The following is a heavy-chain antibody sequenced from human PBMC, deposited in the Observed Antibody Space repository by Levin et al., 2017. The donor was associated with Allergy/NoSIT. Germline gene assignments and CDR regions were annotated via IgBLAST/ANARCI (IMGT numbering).Heavy chain of an antibody. CDR2: IYHSGTT. V-gene: IGHV4-4*02. J-gene: IGHJ6*02. CDR1: TATMSTSTW. Sequence: KPSETLSLTCSVSTATMSTSTWWSWVRQSPGKGLEWIGEIYHSGTTKYNPSLENRVILSIDKSKKQFFLTLESVTAADTAVYYCASAIAVAGTVGGYYGMDVWGQGTTVIVSS. CDR3: ASAIAVAGTVGGYYGMDV. D-gene: IGHD6-19*01.